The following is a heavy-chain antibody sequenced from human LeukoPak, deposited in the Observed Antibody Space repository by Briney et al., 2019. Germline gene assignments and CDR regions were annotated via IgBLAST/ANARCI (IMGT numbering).Heavy chain of an antibody. CDR3: ARGVERAHDAFDI. D-gene: IGHD1-1*01. Sequence: GRSLRLSCAASGFTFSSYGMHWVRQAPGKGLEWVAVIWYDGSNKYYADSVKGRFTISRDNSKNTLYLQMNSLRAEDTAVYYCARGVERAHDAFDIWGQGTMVTVSS. CDR2: IWYDGSNK. CDR1: GFTFSSYG. J-gene: IGHJ3*02. V-gene: IGHV3-33*01.